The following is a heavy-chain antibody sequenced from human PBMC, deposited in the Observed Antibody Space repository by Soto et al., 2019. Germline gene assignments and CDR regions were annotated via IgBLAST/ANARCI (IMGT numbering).Heavy chain of an antibody. Sequence: EVQLLESGGGLVQPGGSLRLSCAASGFTFSSYSMNWVRQAPGKGLEWVASVGGGGDNTFYADSVKGRFTISRDDSKNTLCLQMNSLRAEDTAVYFCAKRDSGSGRSPPLINYWGQGTLVTVSS. D-gene: IGHD3-10*01. CDR1: GFTFSSYS. J-gene: IGHJ4*02. V-gene: IGHV3-23*01. CDR2: VGGGGDNT. CDR3: AKRDSGSGRSPPLINY.